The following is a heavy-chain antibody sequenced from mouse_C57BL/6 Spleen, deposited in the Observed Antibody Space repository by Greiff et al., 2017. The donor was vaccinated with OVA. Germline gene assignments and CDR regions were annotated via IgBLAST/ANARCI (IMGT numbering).Heavy chain of an antibody. V-gene: IGHV5-4*01. CDR1: GFTFSSYA. CDR3: AREDTTAYFDY. J-gene: IGHJ2*01. CDR2: ISDGGSYT. Sequence: EVQGVESGGGLVKPGGSLKLSCAASGFTFSSYAMSWVRQTPEKRLEWVATISDGGSYTYYPDNVKGRFTISRDNAKNNLYLQMSHLKSEDTAMYYCAREDTTAYFDYWGQGTTLTVSS. D-gene: IGHD1-2*01.